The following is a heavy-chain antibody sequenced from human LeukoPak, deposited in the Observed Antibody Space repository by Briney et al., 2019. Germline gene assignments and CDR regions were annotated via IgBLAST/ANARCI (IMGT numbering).Heavy chain of an antibody. CDR1: GYTFTNYG. CDR3: ATDRRYCSSTSCPRWDV. D-gene: IGHD2-2*01. J-gene: IGHJ6*04. CDR2: FDPEDGET. Sequence: ASVKVSCKASGYTFTNYGITWVRQAPGKGLEWMGGFDPEDGETIYAQKFQGRVTMTEDTSTDTAYMELSSLRSEDTAVYYCATDRRYCSSTSCPRWDVWGKGTTVTVSS. V-gene: IGHV1-24*01.